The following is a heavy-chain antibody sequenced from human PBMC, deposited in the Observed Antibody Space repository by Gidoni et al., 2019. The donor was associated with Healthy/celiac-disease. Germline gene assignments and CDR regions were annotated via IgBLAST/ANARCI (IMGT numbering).Heavy chain of an antibody. J-gene: IGHJ6*02. Sequence: EVQLVESGGGLVQPGGSLRLSCAASGFTFSSYWMHWVRQAPGKGLVWVSRLNSDGSSTSYADSVKGRFTISRDNAKNTLYLQMNSLRAEDTAVYYCARDWGPTVGATNYYYYGMDVWGQGTTVTVSS. V-gene: IGHV3-74*01. CDR3: ARDWGPTVGATNYYYYGMDV. D-gene: IGHD1-26*01. CDR1: GFTFSSYW. CDR2: LNSDGSST.